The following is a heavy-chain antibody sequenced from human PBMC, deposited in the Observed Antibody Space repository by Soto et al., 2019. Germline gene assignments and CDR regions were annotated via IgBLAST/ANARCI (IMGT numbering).Heavy chain of an antibody. CDR3: AIVSPYFGLDV. D-gene: IGHD3-3*02. CDR1: GGSISSGAHF. J-gene: IGHJ6*02. Sequence: QVQLQESGPGLVRPSQTLSLTCTVSGGSISSGAHFCTWIRQHSGKGMEWIGYIYYSGTTYYNPSLKSRVTISVDTSNNQLSLKLSAVTAADTAVYYCAIVSPYFGLDVWGQGTTVIVSS. V-gene: IGHV4-31*03. CDR2: IYYSGTT.